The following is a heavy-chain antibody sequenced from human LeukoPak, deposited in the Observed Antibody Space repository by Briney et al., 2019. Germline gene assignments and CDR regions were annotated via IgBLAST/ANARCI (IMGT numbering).Heavy chain of an antibody. J-gene: IGHJ4*02. CDR2: INPSGGST. CDR3: ARDPRSRRDYDSSGYYGGCGY. Sequence: ASVKVSCKASGYTFTSYYMHWVRQAPGQGLEWMGIINPSGGSTSYAQKFQGRVTMTRDMSTSTVYMELSSLRSEDTAVYYCARDPRSRRDYDSSGYYGGCGYWGQGTLVTVSS. CDR1: GYTFTSYY. V-gene: IGHV1-46*01. D-gene: IGHD3-22*01.